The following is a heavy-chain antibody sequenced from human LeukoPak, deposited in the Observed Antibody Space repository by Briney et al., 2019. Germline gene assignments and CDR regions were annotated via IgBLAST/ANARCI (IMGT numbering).Heavy chain of an antibody. CDR2: ISSNGGST. CDR1: GYTFSRYA. CDR3: VTDGGYHRSGRSYYFDY. J-gene: IGHJ4*02. D-gene: IGHD3-10*01. V-gene: IGHV3-64D*06. Sequence: GGSLRLSCSASGYTFSRYAMHWVRQAPGKGLEYVSAISSNGGSTYYADSVKGRFTISRDNSKNTLYLQMSSLRAEDTAVYYCVTDGGYHRSGRSYYFDYWGQGTLVTVSS.